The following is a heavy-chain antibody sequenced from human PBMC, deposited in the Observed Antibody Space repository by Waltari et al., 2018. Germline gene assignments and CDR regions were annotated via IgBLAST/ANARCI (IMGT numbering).Heavy chain of an antibody. CDR1: GFTFSSYS. V-gene: IGHV3-48*01. Sequence: EVQLVESGGGLVQPGGSLRLSCAASGFTFSSYSMNWVRKAPGKGLVCVSYISSSSSTIYYADSVKGRFTISRDNAKNSLYLQMNSLRAEDTAVYYCASVLRPGSSPLYYYYGMDVWGQGTTVTVSS. CDR3: ASVLRPGSSPLYYYYGMDV. J-gene: IGHJ6*02. D-gene: IGHD3-10*01. CDR2: ISSSSSTI.